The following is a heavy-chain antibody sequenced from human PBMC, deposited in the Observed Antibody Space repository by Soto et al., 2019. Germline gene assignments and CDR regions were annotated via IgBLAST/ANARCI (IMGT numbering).Heavy chain of an antibody. V-gene: IGHV3-66*01. J-gene: IGHJ4*02. CDR1: GFTVGSNY. Sequence: PGGSLRLSXVASGFTVGSNYMSWVRQAPGKGLEWVSVIYTGGTTYYADSVKGRVIISRDNSKNMLYLQMNSLRDEDTAVYYCARGREISSGWDWGYFDYWGQGTVVNVSS. D-gene: IGHD6-19*01. CDR2: IYTGGTT. CDR3: ARGREISSGWDWGYFDY.